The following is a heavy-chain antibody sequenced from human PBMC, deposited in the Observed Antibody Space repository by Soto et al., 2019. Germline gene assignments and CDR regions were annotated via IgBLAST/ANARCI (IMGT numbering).Heavy chain of an antibody. CDR2: STSKAAGYTT. J-gene: IGHJ4*02. D-gene: IGHD5-18*01. V-gene: IGHV3-72*01. Sequence: GGSLRLSCAVSGFTLSDYYMDWVRQAPRKGLEWVGRSTSKAAGYTTEYAASVKGRFIVSRDDSQNSLYLQMNSLRTEDTAVYYCVRGYNSLDSWGQGTLVTVSS. CDR3: VRGYNSLDS. CDR1: GFTLSDYY.